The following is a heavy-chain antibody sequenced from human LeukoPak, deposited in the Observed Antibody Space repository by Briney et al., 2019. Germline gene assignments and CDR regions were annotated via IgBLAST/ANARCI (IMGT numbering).Heavy chain of an antibody. J-gene: IGHJ4*02. Sequence: GRSLRLSCAASGFTFDDYAMHWVRQAPGKGLEWVSGISWNSGSIGYADSVKGRFTISRDNAKNSLYLQMNSLRAEDTALYYCAKGVAAAGIYYFDYWGQGTLVTVSS. CDR3: AKGVAAAGIYYFDY. V-gene: IGHV3-9*01. CDR1: GFTFDDYA. D-gene: IGHD6-13*01. CDR2: ISWNSGSI.